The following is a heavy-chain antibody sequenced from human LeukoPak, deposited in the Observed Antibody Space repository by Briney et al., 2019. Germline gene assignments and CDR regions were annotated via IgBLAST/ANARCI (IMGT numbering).Heavy chain of an antibody. CDR1: GFTFSSYA. J-gene: IGHJ5*02. CDR2: ISYDGSNE. Sequence: GRSLRLSCAASGFTFSSYAMHWVRQAPGKGLEWVAVISYDGSNEYYADSVKGRFTISRDNSKNTLYLPMNSLRAEDTAVYYCARDTVDIVVVPAAIPGNWFDPWGQGTLVTVSS. CDR3: ARDTVDIVVVPAAIPGNWFDP. D-gene: IGHD2-2*02. V-gene: IGHV3-30*01.